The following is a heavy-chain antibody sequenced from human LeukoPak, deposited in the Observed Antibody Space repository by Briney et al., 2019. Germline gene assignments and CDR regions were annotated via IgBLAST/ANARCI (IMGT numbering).Heavy chain of an antibody. CDR2: IYSSGST. CDR1: GGSISNYY. J-gene: IGHJ4*02. Sequence: SETLSLTCTVSGGSISNYYWSWIRQPPGKELEWIGYIYSSGSTNYNPSLKSRVTMSVDTSKNQFSLKLSTVTAADTAVYYCARGMVGSDWGQGTLVTVSS. CDR3: ARGMVGSD. V-gene: IGHV4-59*01. D-gene: IGHD2-8*01.